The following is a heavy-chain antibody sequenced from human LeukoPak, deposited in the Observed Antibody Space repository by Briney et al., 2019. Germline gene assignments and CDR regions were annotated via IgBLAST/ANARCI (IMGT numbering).Heavy chain of an antibody. J-gene: IGHJ6*02. Sequence: ASVKVSCKATGYTFTSYCMHWVRQAPGQGLEWMGINNPSGGSTSYAQKIQGRLTMTRDTSTSIVYMELSSLRYEDTAVYYCARDTTVTDYYYSGMDVWGQGTTVTVSS. CDR2: NNPSGGST. D-gene: IGHD4-17*01. CDR3: ARDTTVTDYYYSGMDV. CDR1: GYTFTSYC. V-gene: IGHV1-46*01.